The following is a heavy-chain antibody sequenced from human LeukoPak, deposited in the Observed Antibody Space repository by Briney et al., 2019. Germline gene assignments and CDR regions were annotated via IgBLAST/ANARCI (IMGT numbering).Heavy chain of an antibody. D-gene: IGHD3-16*01. CDR3: ARDHLRTSVDY. V-gene: IGHV3-33*01. Sequence: GRSLILSCAASGFTFSSYGMHWVRQAPGKGLEWVAVIWYDGSNKYYADSVKGRFTISRDNSKNTLYLQMNSLRAEDTAVYYCARDHLRTSVDYWGQGTLVTVSS. CDR2: IWYDGSNK. J-gene: IGHJ4*02. CDR1: GFTFSSYG.